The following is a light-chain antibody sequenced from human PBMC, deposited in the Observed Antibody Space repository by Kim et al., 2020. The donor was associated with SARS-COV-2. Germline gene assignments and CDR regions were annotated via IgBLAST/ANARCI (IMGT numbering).Light chain of an antibody. V-gene: IGLV2-23*02. CDR2: EVS. CDR3: CSYAGSSTFVV. Sequence: SITISCTGSSSDVGSYNLVSWYQQHPGNAPKLMIYEVSMRPSGVSNRFSGSKSGNTASLTSSGLQTEDEADYYCCSYAGSSTFVVFGGGTQLTVL. J-gene: IGLJ2*01. CDR1: SSDVGSYNL.